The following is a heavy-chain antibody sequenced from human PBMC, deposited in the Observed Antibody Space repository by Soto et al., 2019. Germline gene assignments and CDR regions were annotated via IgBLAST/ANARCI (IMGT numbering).Heavy chain of an antibody. V-gene: IGHV1-18*04. CDR3: ARGLGTNGLDV. J-gene: IGHJ6*02. Sequence: ASVKVSCKASGYRFTTYGITWVRLAPGQGLEWLGGISTYNGNTDYAQNLQDRVTMTTETSTSTAYMEVTSLISDDTAVYYCARGLGTNGLDVWGQGTTVTVSS. CDR1: GYRFTTYG. D-gene: IGHD7-27*01. CDR2: ISTYNGNT.